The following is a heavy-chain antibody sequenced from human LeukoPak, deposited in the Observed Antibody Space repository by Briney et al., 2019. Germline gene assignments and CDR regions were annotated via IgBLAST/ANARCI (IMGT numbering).Heavy chain of an antibody. V-gene: IGHV3-73*01. CDR2: IRSKANSYAT. J-gene: IGHJ4*02. CDR1: GFTFSGSA. Sequence: GGSLRLSCAASGFTFSGSAMHWVRQASGKGLEWVGRIRSKANSYATAYAASVKGRFTISRDDSKNTAYLQMNSLKTDDTAVYYCAKDGGLWVSAHWGDSWGRGTLVTVSS. CDR3: AKDGGLWVSAHWGDS. D-gene: IGHD7-27*01.